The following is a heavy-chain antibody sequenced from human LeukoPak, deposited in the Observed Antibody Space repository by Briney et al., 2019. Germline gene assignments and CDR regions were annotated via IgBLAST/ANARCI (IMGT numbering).Heavy chain of an antibody. CDR2: ISYDGSNK. CDR3: ARDFSRVVTMIDY. J-gene: IGHJ4*02. V-gene: IGHV3-30*04. CDR1: GFTFSSYA. Sequence: GGSLRLSCAASGFTFSSYAMHWVRQAPGKGLEWVAAISYDGSNKYYADSVKGRFTISRDNSKNTLYLQMNSLRAEDTAVYYCARDFSRVVTMIDYWGQGTLVTVSS. D-gene: IGHD3-3*01.